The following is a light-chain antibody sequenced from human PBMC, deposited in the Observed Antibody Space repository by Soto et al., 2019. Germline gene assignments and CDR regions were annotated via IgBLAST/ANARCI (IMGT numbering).Light chain of an antibody. CDR3: SAYTSSSTGV. CDR2: DVT. J-gene: IGLJ2*01. Sequence: QSALTQPASVSGSPGQSITISCTATSSDVGAYNYVSWYQQHPGKAPKLMIYDVTNRPSGGSNRFSGSKSGNTASLTISGLQAEDEADYYCSAYTSSSTGVFGGGTKLTVL. CDR1: SSDVGAYNY. V-gene: IGLV2-14*01.